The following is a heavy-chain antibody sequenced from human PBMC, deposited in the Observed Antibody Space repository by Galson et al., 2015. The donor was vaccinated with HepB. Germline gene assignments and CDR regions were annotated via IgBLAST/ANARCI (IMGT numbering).Heavy chain of an antibody. CDR3: ARAGKGSSGWFDY. CDR1: GFTFSSYA. CDR2: ISYDGSNK. Sequence: SLRLSCAASGFTFSSYAMHWVRQAPGKGLEWVAVISYDGSNKYYADSVKGRFTISRDNSKNTLYLQMNSLRAEDTAVYYCARAGKGSSGWFDYWGQGTLVTVSS. D-gene: IGHD6-19*01. V-gene: IGHV3-30-3*01. J-gene: IGHJ4*02.